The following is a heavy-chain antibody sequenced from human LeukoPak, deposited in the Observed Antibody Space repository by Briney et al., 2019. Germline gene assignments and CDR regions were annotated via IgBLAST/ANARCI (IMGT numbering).Heavy chain of an antibody. D-gene: IGHD3-10*01. V-gene: IGHV3-30*18. CDR1: GFTFSSYG. J-gene: IGHJ6*02. CDR3: AEEGSARRPRYYYYYYGMDV. CDR2: ISYDGSNK. Sequence: PGGSLRLSCAASGFTFSSYGMHWVRQAPGKGLEWVAVISYDGSNKYYADSVKGRFTISRDNSKNTLYLQMNGLRAEDTAVYYCAEEGSARRPRYYYYYYGMDVWGQGTTVTVSS.